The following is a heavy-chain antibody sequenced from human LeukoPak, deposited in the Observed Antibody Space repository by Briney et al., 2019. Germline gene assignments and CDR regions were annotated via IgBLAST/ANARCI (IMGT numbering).Heavy chain of an antibody. CDR1: GFTFSSYS. CDR2: ISSSSSYV. Sequence: PGGSLRLSCAASGFTFSSYSMNWVRQAPGKGLEWVSSISSSSSYVYYADSVKGRFTISRDNAKNSLYLQMNSLRAEDTAVYYCARVDNWNYGDAFDIWGQGTMVTVSS. D-gene: IGHD1-7*01. J-gene: IGHJ3*02. CDR3: ARVDNWNYGDAFDI. V-gene: IGHV3-21*01.